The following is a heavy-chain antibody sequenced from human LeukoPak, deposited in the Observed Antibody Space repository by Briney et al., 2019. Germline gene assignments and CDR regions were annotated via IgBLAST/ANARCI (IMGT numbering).Heavy chain of an antibody. D-gene: IGHD3-10*01. Sequence: PGGSLRLSCAASGFTFSNAWMSWVRQAPGKGLEWVGRIKSKTDGGTTDYAAPVKGRFTISRDDSKNTLYLQMNSLKTEDTAVYYCLKEGTFGELPGPDYWGQGTLVTVSS. CDR2: IKSKTDGGTT. V-gene: IGHV3-15*01. CDR1: GFTFSNAW. J-gene: IGHJ4*02. CDR3: LKEGTFGELPGPDY.